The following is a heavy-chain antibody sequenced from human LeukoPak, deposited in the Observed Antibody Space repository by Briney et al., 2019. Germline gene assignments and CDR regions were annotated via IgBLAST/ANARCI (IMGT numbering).Heavy chain of an antibody. V-gene: IGHV1-2*02. CDR2: INPNSGDT. D-gene: IGHD5-24*01. Sequence: ASVKVSCKASGYTFTGYYMHWVRQAPGQGLEWMGWINPNSGDTNYAQKFQGRVTMTRDTSISTAYMELSTLRSDDTAIYYCARESSQMHMASDALDIWGQGTMVTVSS. CDR3: ARESSQMHMASDALDI. CDR1: GYTFTGYY. J-gene: IGHJ3*02.